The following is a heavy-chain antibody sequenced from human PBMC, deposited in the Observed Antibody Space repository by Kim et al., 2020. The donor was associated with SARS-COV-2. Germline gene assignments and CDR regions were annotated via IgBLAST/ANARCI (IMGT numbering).Heavy chain of an antibody. D-gene: IGHD2-2*02. Sequence: SETLSLTCAVYGGSFSGYYWSWIRQPPGKGLEWIGEINHSGSTNYNPSLKSRVTISVDTSKNQFSLKLSSVTAADTAVYYCARGSHCSSTSCYTKYGGGYYYYYMDVWGKGTTVTVSS. CDR2: INHSGST. CDR1: GGSFSGYY. CDR3: ARGSHCSSTSCYTKYGGGYYYYYMDV. J-gene: IGHJ6*03. V-gene: IGHV4-34*01.